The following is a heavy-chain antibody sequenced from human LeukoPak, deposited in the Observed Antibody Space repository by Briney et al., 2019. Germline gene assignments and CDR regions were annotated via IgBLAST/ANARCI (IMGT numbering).Heavy chain of an antibody. Sequence: GGSLRLSCAASGFTFRSFSMNWVRQAPGKGLEWVSSISSGSTYIHYADSLKGRFTISRDNAKNSLYLQMNSLRAEDTAVYYCARDHSGLMVYADYWGQGTLVTVSS. V-gene: IGHV3-21*01. CDR3: ARDHSGLMVYADY. CDR1: GFTFRSFS. J-gene: IGHJ4*02. D-gene: IGHD2-8*01. CDR2: ISSGSTYI.